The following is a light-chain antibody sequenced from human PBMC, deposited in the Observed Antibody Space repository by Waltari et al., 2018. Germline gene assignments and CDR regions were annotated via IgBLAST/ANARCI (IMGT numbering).Light chain of an antibody. J-gene: IGLJ2*01. CDR2: DVS. CDR3: SSYTSSGTLVV. CDR1: SSDIGGYIY. V-gene: IGLV2-14*03. Sequence: QSALTQPASVSGSPGQSITISCTGTSSDIGGYIYVSWYQQHPGKAPKVIVYDVSNRPSGVSNRFSGSKSGNPASLTISGLQAEDEAHYYCSSYTSSGTLVVFGGGTRLTVL.